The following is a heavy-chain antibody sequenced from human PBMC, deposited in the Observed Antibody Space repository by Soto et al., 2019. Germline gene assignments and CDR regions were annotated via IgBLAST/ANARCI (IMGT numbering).Heavy chain of an antibody. Sequence: ASVKVSCKASGYTFTSYGISWVRQAPGQGLEWMGWISAYNGNTNYAQKLQGRVTMTTDTSTSTAYMELRSLRSDDTAVYYCARDLGPYCSGGSCYLADPWGQGTLVTVPQ. CDR1: GYTFTSYG. CDR3: ARDLGPYCSGGSCYLADP. V-gene: IGHV1-18*01. CDR2: ISAYNGNT. J-gene: IGHJ5*02. D-gene: IGHD2-15*01.